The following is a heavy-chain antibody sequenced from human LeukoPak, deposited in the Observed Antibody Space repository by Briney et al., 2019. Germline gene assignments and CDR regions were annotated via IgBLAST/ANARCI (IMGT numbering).Heavy chain of an antibody. Sequence: PSETLSLTCTVSGGSTSSYYWSWIRQPPGKGLEWIGYIHYSGSTDYNPSLKSRVTISVDTSKNQFSLKLSSVTAADTAVYYCARGYDILTGYYAEDNNWFDPWGQGTLVTVSS. CDR3: ARGYDILTGYYAEDNNWFDP. D-gene: IGHD3-9*01. J-gene: IGHJ5*02. V-gene: IGHV4-59*08. CDR2: IHYSGST. CDR1: GGSTSSYY.